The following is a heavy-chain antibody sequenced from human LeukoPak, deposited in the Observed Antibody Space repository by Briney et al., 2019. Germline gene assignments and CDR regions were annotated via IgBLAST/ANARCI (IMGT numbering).Heavy chain of an antibody. V-gene: IGHV4-61*02. CDR3: ARASSGYYPLDY. D-gene: IGHD3-22*01. J-gene: IGHJ4*02. CDR1: GGSISSGSYY. Sequence: KPSETLSLTCTVSGGSISSGSYYWRWIRQPAGKGLEWIGRIYTSGSTNYNPSLKSRVTILVDTSKNQFSLKLSSVTAADTAVYYCARASSGYYPLDYWGQGTLVTVSS. CDR2: IYTSGST.